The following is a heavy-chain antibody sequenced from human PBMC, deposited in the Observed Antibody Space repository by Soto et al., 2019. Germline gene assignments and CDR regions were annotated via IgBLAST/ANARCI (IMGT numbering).Heavy chain of an antibody. CDR1: NGSVSGYH. D-gene: IGHD3-3*01. CDR3: ATRRVIRAGRFFGFDY. J-gene: IGHJ4*02. CDR2: INHSGST. V-gene: IGHV4-34*01. Sequence: SETLSLTCAVYNGSVSGYHWSWIRQSPGKGLEWIGEINHSGSTNYNPSLKSRVTISVDTSKSQFSLNLTSVTAADTALYYCATRRVIRAGRFFGFDYWGQGTLVTVSS.